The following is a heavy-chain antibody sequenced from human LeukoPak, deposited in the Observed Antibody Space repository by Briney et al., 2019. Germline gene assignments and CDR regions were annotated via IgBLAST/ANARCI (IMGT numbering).Heavy chain of an antibody. CDR1: GFTFSSYA. J-gene: IGHJ4*02. CDR2: ISGSGGST. V-gene: IGHV3-23*01. D-gene: IGHD5-24*01. Sequence: GGSLRLSCAASGFTFSSYAMSWVRQAPGKGLEWVSAISGSGGSTYYADSVKGRFTISRDNSKNTLYLQMNSLRAEDTAVYYCARTKEMATISYFDSWGQGTLVTVSS. CDR3: ARTKEMATISYFDS.